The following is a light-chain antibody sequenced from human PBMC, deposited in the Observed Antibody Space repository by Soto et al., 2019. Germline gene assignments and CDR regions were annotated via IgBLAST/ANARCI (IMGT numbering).Light chain of an antibody. CDR2: DVS. CDR1: SSGVGGYNY. J-gene: IGLJ1*01. V-gene: IGLV2-14*01. CDR3: SSYTSSNIYV. Sequence: QLVLTQPASVSGSPGQSITISCTGTSSGVGGYNYVSWYQQHPGKAPKLMICDVSNRPSGVSNRFSGSKSGNTASLTISGLQAEDEADYYCSSYTSSNIYVFGTGTKVTVL.